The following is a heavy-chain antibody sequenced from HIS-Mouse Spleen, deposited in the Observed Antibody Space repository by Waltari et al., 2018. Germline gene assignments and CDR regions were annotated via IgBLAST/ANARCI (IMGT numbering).Heavy chain of an antibody. V-gene: IGHV4-39*07. CDR3: AREIPYSSSWYDWYFDL. CDR1: GGSISSSRYY. J-gene: IGHJ2*01. CDR2: IYYSGST. Sequence: QLQLQESGPGLVKPSETLSLTCPVSGGSISSSRYYWGWLRQPPGKGREWIGSIYYSGSTYYNPSLKSRVTISVDTSKNQFSLKLSSVTAADTAVYYCAREIPYSSSWYDWYFDLWGRGTLVTVSS. D-gene: IGHD6-13*01.